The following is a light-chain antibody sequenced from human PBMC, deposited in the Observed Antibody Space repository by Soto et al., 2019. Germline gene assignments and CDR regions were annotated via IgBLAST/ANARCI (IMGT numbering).Light chain of an antibody. CDR2: AAS. CDR3: QQYGSSPWT. V-gene: IGKV3-20*01. J-gene: IGKJ1*01. CDR1: QSVSSSY. Sequence: EIVLTQSPGTLSLSPGERATLSCRASQSVSSSYLVWHQQKPGQAPRRLIYAASRRATGIPDRFSGSGSGTDFTLTISRLEPEDFAVYYCQQYGSSPWTFGQGTKVDIK.